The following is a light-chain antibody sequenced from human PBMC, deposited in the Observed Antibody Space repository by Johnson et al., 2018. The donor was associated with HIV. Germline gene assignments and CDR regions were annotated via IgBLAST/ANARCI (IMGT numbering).Light chain of an antibody. CDR1: SSTIGNNY. J-gene: IGLJ1*01. Sequence: QAVLTQPPSVSAAPGQKVTISCSGSSSTIGNNYVSWYQQVPGTAPKLLIYDTNRRPSGIPDRFSGSKSGTSATLSITGLQAGDEADYYCRTWVSSVSAPYVVGTGTTVTVL. V-gene: IGLV1-51*01. CDR3: RTWVSSVSAPYV. CDR2: DTN.